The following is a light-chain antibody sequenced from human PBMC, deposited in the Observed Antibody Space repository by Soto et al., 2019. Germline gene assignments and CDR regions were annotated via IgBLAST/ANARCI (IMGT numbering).Light chain of an antibody. CDR2: SNN. J-gene: IGLJ1*01. CDR1: RSNIGSNT. Sequence: QSVLTQPPSASGTPGQTVTISCSGSRSNIGSNTVNWYLQLPGSAPKLLIYSNNQRPSGVPDRFSGSKSGTSATLAISGLQSEDEADYYCAAWDDILNGFYVFGTGTKVTVL. CDR3: AAWDDILNGFYV. V-gene: IGLV1-44*01.